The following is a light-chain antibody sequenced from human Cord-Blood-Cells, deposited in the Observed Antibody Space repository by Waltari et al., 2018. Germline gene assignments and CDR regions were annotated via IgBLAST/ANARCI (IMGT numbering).Light chain of an antibody. CDR1: QSISSW. CDR2: KAS. CDR3: QQYNSYSWT. Sequence: DIQMTQSPSTLSASVGDRVTITCRASQSISSWLAWYQQKPGKAPKLLIYKASSLESGVPSRFSGSRSGTEFTLTISSLQPDDFATYNCQQYNSYSWTFGQGTKVEIK. J-gene: IGKJ1*01. V-gene: IGKV1-5*03.